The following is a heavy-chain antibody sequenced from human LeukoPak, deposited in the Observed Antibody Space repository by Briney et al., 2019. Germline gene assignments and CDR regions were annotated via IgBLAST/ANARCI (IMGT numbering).Heavy chain of an antibody. CDR1: GGSISSYC. V-gene: IGHV4-59*12. CDR2: IYYSGST. CDR3: ARGPYYYDSSGNFDY. D-gene: IGHD3-22*01. Sequence: PSETLSLTCTVSGGSISSYCWSWIRQPPGKGLEWIGYIYYSGSTNYNPSLKSRITMSVDTSKNQFSLKLSSVTAADTAVYYCARGPYYYDSSGNFDYWGQGILVTVST. J-gene: IGHJ4*01.